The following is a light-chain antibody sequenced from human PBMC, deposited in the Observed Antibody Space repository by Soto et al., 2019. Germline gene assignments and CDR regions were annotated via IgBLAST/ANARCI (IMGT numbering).Light chain of an antibody. CDR2: EVS. J-gene: IGLJ2*01. V-gene: IGLV2-14*01. Sequence: QSALTQPASVSGSPGQSITISCTGTSSDVGGSNFVSWYQQHPVKAPKLMIYEVSNRPSGVSNRFSGSKSGNTASLIISGLQAEDEADYYCSSYTSSSTLEIGGGTKLTVL. CDR3: SSYTSSSTLE. CDR1: SSDVGGSNF.